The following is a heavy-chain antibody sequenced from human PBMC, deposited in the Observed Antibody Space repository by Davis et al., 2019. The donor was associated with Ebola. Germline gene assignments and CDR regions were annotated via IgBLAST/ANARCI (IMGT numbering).Heavy chain of an antibody. D-gene: IGHD4-17*01. CDR2: ISAYNGNT. CDR3: ASTMTTVTTGWFDP. V-gene: IGHV1-18*01. Sequence: ASVKVSCKASGYTFTSYGISWVRQAPGQGLEWMGWISAYNGNTNYAQKLQGRVTMATDTSTSTAYMELRSLRSDDTAVYYCASTMTTVTTGWFDPWGQGTLVTVSS. CDR1: GYTFTSYG. J-gene: IGHJ5*02.